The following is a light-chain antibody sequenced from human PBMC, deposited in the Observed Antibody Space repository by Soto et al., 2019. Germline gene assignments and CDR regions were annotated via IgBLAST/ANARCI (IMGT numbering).Light chain of an antibody. CDR3: AAWDDSLNGWV. Sequence: QSVLTQPPSASATPGQRVTISCSGSSSSIGRNTVDWYQQLPGTAPKLLVYSNNQQPSGVPDRFSGSKSGTSGSLAISGLQSEDEADYYCAAWDDSLNGWVFGGGTKLTVL. CDR2: SNN. V-gene: IGLV1-44*01. CDR1: SSSIGRNT. J-gene: IGLJ3*02.